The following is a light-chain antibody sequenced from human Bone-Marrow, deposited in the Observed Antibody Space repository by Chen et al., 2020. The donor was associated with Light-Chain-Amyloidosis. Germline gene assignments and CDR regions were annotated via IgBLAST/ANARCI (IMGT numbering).Light chain of an antibody. CDR3: QVWDRSSDRPV. CDR1: NIGSTS. Sequence: SYVLTQPSSVSVAPVQTATIACGGNNIGSTSVHWYQPTPGQAPLLVVYDDSDRPSGLPERLSGSNSGNTATLTISRVEAGDEADYYCQVWDRSSDRPVFGGGTKLTVL. J-gene: IGLJ3*02. V-gene: IGLV3-21*02. CDR2: DDS.